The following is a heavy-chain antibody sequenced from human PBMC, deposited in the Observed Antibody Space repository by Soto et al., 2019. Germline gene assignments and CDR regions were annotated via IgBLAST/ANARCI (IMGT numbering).Heavy chain of an antibody. J-gene: IGHJ6*02. V-gene: IGHV5-51*01. CDR1: GYSLTSYC. D-gene: IGHD3-16*01. Sequence: RGESLKISCKGSGYSLTSYCIGWVLQMPGKGLEWMGIIYPGDSDTRYSPSFQGQVTISADKSISTAYLQWSSLKASDTAMYYCVKDRSNDYYYGMDVRGQGTTVTSP. CDR3: VKDRSNDYYYGMDV. CDR2: IYPGDSDT.